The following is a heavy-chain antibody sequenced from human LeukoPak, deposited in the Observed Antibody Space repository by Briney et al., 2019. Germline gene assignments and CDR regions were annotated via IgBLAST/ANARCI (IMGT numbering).Heavy chain of an antibody. CDR3: AREVRHANPLGDAFDI. CDR1: GGTFSSYA. CDR2: IIPIFGTA. D-gene: IGHD3-10*01. Sequence: SVKVSCKASGGTFSSYAISWVRQAPGQGLEWMGGIIPIFGTANYAQKFQGRVTITTDESTSTAYMELSSLRSEDTAVYYCAREVRHANPLGDAFDIWGQGTMVTVSS. V-gene: IGHV1-69*05. J-gene: IGHJ3*02.